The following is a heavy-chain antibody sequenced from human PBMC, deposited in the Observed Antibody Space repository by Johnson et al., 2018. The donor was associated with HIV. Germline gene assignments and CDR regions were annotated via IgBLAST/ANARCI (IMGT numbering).Heavy chain of an antibody. CDR1: GFIVSIKY. J-gene: IGHJ3*02. Sequence: VQLVESGGGFVQRLSCLVSGFIVSIKYMSCVRQAPGKGLEWVGRIKSKTDGGTTDYAAPVKGRFTISRDDSKNTLYLEMNSLKIEDTAVYYCTTARNRLWSSSGWTGFWAFDIWGQGTMVTVSS. CDR3: TTARNRLWSSSGWTGFWAFDI. CDR2: IKSKTDGGTT. V-gene: IGHV3-15*05. D-gene: IGHD6-19*01.